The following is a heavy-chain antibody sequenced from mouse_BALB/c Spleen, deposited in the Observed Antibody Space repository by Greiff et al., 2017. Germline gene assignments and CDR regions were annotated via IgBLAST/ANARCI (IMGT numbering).Heavy chain of an antibody. D-gene: IGHD1-1*01. CDR1: GFTFSSYA. J-gene: IGHJ2*01. V-gene: IGHV5-6-5*01. CDR2: ISSGGST. Sequence: EVKVVESGGGLVKPGGSLKLSCAASGFTFSSYAMSWVRQTPEKRLEWVASISSGGSTYYPDSVKGRFTISRDNARSILYLQMSSLRSEDTAMYYCARDYYGSSYYFDYWGQGTTLTVSS. CDR3: ARDYYGSSYYFDY.